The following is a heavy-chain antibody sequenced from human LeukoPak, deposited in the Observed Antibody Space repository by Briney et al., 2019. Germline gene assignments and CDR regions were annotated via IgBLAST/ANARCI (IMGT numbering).Heavy chain of an antibody. CDR3: AREYSAFDY. CDR1: GDPITTSSDY. V-gene: IGHV4-61*08. D-gene: IGHD5-12*01. Sequence: SETLSLTCTVSGDPITTSSDYKWTWLRQPPRKGLEWIGYIYYSGSTNYNPSLQSRATISVDTSNNQFSLKLTSVTAADTAVYYCAREYSAFDYWGQGTLVTVSS. CDR2: IYYSGST. J-gene: IGHJ4*02.